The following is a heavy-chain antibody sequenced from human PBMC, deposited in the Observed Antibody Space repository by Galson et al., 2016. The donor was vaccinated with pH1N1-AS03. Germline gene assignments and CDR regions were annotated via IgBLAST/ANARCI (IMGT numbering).Heavy chain of an antibody. CDR3: ARADWGSADY. J-gene: IGHJ4*02. Sequence: SLRLSCAATGFTVSSGYHMSWVRQAPGKGLESVANINQGGSETYYVDSVKGRFTIFRDNAKNSLYLQMNSLRADDTAVYYCARADWGSADYWGQGTLVSVSS. D-gene: IGHD7-27*01. V-gene: IGHV3-7*03. CDR1: GFTVSSGYH. CDR2: INQGGSET.